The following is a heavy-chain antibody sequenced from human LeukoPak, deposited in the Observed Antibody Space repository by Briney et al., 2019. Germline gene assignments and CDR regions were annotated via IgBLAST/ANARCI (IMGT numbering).Heavy chain of an antibody. J-gene: IGHJ4*02. CDR2: IYYSGST. D-gene: IGHD3-22*01. Sequence: SETLSLTCTASGGSVSSGSYYWSWIRQPPGKGLEWIGYIYYSGSTNYNPSLKSRVTISVDTSKNQFSLKLSSVTAADTAVYYCARDSSGYNFDYWGQGTLVTVSS. V-gene: IGHV4-61*01. CDR3: ARDSSGYNFDY. CDR1: GGSVSSGSYY.